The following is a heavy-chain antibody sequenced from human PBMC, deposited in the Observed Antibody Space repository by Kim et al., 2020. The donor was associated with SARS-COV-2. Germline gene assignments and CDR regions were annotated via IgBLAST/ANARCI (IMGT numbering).Heavy chain of an antibody. D-gene: IGHD6-13*01. CDR1: GFTFSSYA. Sequence: GGSLRLSCAASGFTFSSYAMSWVRQAPGKGLEWVSAISGSGGSTYYADSVKGRFTISRDNSKNTLYLQMNSLRAEDTAVYYCAKGGRGSSSIPVLSTGVAFDIWGQGTMVTVSS. CDR2: ISGSGGST. V-gene: IGHV3-23*01. CDR3: AKGGRGSSSIPVLSTGVAFDI. J-gene: IGHJ3*02.